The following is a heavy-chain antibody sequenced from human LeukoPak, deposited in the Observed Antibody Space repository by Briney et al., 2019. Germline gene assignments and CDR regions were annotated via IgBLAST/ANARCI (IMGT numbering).Heavy chain of an antibody. Sequence: ASVNVSCKASGYTLTGYYMHWVRQAPGQGLEWMGWINPNSGGTNYAQKFQGRLTMTRDTSISTAYMELSRLRSDDTAVYYCARPRQSRDGYRNWGQGTLVTVSS. CDR3: ARPRQSRDGYRN. CDR2: INPNSGGT. V-gene: IGHV1-2*02. J-gene: IGHJ4*02. CDR1: GYTLTGYY. D-gene: IGHD5-24*01.